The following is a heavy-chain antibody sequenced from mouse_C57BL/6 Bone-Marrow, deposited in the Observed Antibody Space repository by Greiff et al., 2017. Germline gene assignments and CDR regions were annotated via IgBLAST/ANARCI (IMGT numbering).Heavy chain of an antibody. CDR3: AREGTTGYYFDY. V-gene: IGHV5-16*01. J-gene: IGHJ2*01. Sequence: EVQLVESEGGLVQPGSSMKLSCTASGFTFSDYYMAWVRQVPEKGLEWVANINYDGSSTYYLDSLKSRFIISRDNAKNILYLQMSSLKSEDTATYYCAREGTTGYYFDYWGQGTTLTDSS. D-gene: IGHD2-12*01. CDR1: GFTFSDYY. CDR2: INYDGSST.